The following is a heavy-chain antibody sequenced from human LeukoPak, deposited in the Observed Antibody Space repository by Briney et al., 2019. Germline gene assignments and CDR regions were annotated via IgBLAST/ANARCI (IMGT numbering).Heavy chain of an antibody. V-gene: IGHV3-7*04. J-gene: IGHJ4*02. CDR3: ARGEYYYDGGY. CDR1: GFTFSRYW. D-gene: IGHD3-22*01. Sequence: GGSLRLSCAASGFTFSRYWMSLVRQAPGKGLELVANIKEDGSAKYYVDSVKGRFTISRDNAKNSLFLQMNSLRAEETAVYYCARGEYYYDGGYWGKGTLVTVSS. CDR2: IKEDGSAK.